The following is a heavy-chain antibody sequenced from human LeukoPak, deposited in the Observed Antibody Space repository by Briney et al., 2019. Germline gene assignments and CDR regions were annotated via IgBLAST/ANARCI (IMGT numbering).Heavy chain of an antibody. CDR1: GGSISSSSYY. V-gene: IGHV4-39*07. CDR3: ARDPRRDGRPYYFDY. J-gene: IGHJ4*02. Sequence: SETLSLTCTVPGGSISSSSYYWGWIRQPPGKGLEWIGSIYYSGSTYYNPSLKSRVTISVDTSKNQFSLKLSSVTAADTAVYYCARDPRRDGRPYYFDYWGQGNLVTVSS. D-gene: IGHD5-24*01. CDR2: IYYSGST.